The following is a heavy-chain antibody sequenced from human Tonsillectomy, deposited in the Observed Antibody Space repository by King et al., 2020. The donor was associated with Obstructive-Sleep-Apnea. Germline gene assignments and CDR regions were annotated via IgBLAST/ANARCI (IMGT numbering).Heavy chain of an antibody. CDR2: IRYDGSNK. Sequence: VQLVESGGGVVQPGRSLRLSCAPSGLTFSSYGMHWVRQAPGKGLEWVAFIRYDGSNKYYADSVKGRFTISRDNSKNTLYLQMNSLRAEDTAVYYCAKDDLGGSYFDYWGQGTLVTVSS. CDR1: GLTFSSYG. CDR3: AKDDLGGSYFDY. J-gene: IGHJ4*02. V-gene: IGHV3-30*02. D-gene: IGHD1-26*01.